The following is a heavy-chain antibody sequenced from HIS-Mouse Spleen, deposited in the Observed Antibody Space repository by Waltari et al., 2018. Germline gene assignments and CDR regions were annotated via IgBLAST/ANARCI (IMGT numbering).Heavy chain of an antibody. J-gene: IGHJ4*02. CDR1: GFTVSSNY. V-gene: IGHV3-53*02. Sequence: EVQLVETGGGLIQPGGSLRLSGAAAGFTVSSNYMCWVRQPPGQGLEWVSVIYSGGSTYYADSVKGRFTISRDNSKNTLYLQMNSLRAEDTAVYYCARHYYYGSGSYYFDYWGQGTLVTVSS. CDR2: IYSGGST. D-gene: IGHD3-10*01. CDR3: ARHYYYGSGSYYFDY.